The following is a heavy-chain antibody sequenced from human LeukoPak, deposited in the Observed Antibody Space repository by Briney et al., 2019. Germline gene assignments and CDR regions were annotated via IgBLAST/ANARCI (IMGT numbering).Heavy chain of an antibody. Sequence: GASVKVSCKASGYTFTGYYMHWVRQAPGQGLEWMGRINPNSGGTNYAQKFQGGVTMTRDTSISTAYMELSRLRSDDTAVYYCARSSLYGSGSYHNDYWGQGTLVTVSS. CDR1: GYTFTGYY. CDR3: ARSSLYGSGSYHNDY. J-gene: IGHJ4*02. D-gene: IGHD3-10*01. CDR2: INPNSGGT. V-gene: IGHV1-2*06.